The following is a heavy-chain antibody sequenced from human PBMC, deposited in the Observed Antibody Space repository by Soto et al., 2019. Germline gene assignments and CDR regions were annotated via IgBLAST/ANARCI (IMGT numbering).Heavy chain of an antibody. CDR1: GFTFGDYA. CDR2: IRSKAYGGTT. CDR3: TSSYYDFWSGPKPNYYYYYMDV. Sequence: GGSLRLSCTASGFTFGDYAMSWFRQAPGKGLEWVGFIRSKAYGGTTEYAASVKGRFTISRDDSKSIAYLQMNSLKTEDTAVYYCTSSYYDFWSGPKPNYYYYYMDVWGKGTTVTVSS. J-gene: IGHJ6*03. V-gene: IGHV3-49*03. D-gene: IGHD3-3*01.